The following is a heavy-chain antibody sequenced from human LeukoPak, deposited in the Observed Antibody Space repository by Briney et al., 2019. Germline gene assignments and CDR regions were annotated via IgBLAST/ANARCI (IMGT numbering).Heavy chain of an antibody. Sequence: ASVKVSCKASGYTFTGYYMHWVGQAPSQGLEWMGWINPNSGGTNYAQKFQGRVTMTRDTSISIAYMKLSRLRSDDTAVYYCASSYNYGDYTFDYWGQGTLVTVSS. CDR1: GYTFTGYY. V-gene: IGHV1-2*02. J-gene: IGHJ4*02. D-gene: IGHD4-17*01. CDR3: ASSYNYGDYTFDY. CDR2: INPNSGGT.